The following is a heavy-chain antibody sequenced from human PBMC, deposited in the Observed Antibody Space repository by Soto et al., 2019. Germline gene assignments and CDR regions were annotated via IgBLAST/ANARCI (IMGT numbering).Heavy chain of an antibody. J-gene: IGHJ4*02. CDR3: ARVNNWNYPIDY. CDR1: GFTFSRFW. D-gene: IGHD1-7*01. Sequence: GGSLRLSCAASGFTFSRFWMHWVRQAPGKGLVWVSRINIDGSSASYADSVKGRFTISRDNAKNTLYLQMNSLRADDTAVYYCARVNNWNYPIDYWGQGTLVTVSS. CDR2: INIDGSSA. V-gene: IGHV3-74*01.